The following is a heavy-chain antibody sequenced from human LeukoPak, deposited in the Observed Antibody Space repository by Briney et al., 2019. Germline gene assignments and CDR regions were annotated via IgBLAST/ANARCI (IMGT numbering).Heavy chain of an antibody. Sequence: ASVKVSCKASGYTFTSYYMHWVRQAPGQGLEWMGIINPSGGSTSYAQKFQGRVTMTRDMSTSTDYMELSSLRSEDTAVYYCARVGSSADTAYYYYMDVWGKGTTVTVSS. CDR1: GYTFTSYY. CDR3: ARVGSSADTAYYYYMDV. D-gene: IGHD2-2*01. CDR2: INPSGGST. V-gene: IGHV1-46*01. J-gene: IGHJ6*03.